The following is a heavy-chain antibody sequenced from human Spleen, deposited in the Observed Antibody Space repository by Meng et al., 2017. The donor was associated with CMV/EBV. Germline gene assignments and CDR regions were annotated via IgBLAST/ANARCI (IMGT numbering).Heavy chain of an antibody. Sequence: GESLKISCAVSRFTFSNFAMSWVRQAPGKGLEWVSAITATSGSTYHADSVKVRFTISRDNSKNTLFLQMNSLRTEDTAIYYCAKAFSSSWYREYYDFWGQGTLVTVSS. CDR3: AKAFSSSWYREYYDF. CDR1: RFTFSNFA. D-gene: IGHD6-13*01. CDR2: ITATSGST. V-gene: IGHV3-23*01. J-gene: IGHJ4*02.